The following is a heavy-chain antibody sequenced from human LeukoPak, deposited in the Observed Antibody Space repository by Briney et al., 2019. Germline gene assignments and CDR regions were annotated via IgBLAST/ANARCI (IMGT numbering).Heavy chain of an antibody. V-gene: IGHV4-59*08. Sequence: PSETLSLTCTVSGGSISSYYWSWIRQPPGKGLEWIGYIYYSGSTNYNPSLKSRVTISVDTSKNQFSLKLSSVTAADTAVYYCARLSRLTDAFDIWGQGTMVTVSS. CDR3: ARLSRLTDAFDI. D-gene: IGHD3-22*01. CDR2: IYYSGST. J-gene: IGHJ3*02. CDR1: GGSISSYY.